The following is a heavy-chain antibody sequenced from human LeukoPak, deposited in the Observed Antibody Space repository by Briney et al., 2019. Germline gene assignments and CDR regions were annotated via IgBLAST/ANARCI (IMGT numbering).Heavy chain of an antibody. D-gene: IGHD2-8*01. CDR3: ARSSSDIVLMVYAWDY. Sequence: ASVKVSCKVSGYTLTELSMHWVRQAPGKGLEWMGGFDPEDGETIYAQKFQGRVTMTEDTSTDTAYMELSSLRSEDTAVYYCARSSSDIVLMVYAWDYWGQGTLVTVSS. V-gene: IGHV1-24*01. J-gene: IGHJ4*02. CDR1: GYTLTELS. CDR2: FDPEDGET.